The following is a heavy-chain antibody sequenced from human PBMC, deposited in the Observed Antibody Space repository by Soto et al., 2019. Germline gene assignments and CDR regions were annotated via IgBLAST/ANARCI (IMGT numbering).Heavy chain of an antibody. D-gene: IGHD3-22*01. V-gene: IGHV1-46*01. CDR3: ARDHPYDSSGYYYLDY. CDR2: INPSGGST. J-gene: IGHJ4*02. Sequence: ASVKVSCKASGYTFTSYYMHWVRQAPGQGLEWMGIINPSGGSTSYAQKFQGRVTMTRDTSTSTVYMEPSSLRSEDTAVYYCARDHPYDSSGYYYLDYWGQGTLVTVSS. CDR1: GYTFTSYY.